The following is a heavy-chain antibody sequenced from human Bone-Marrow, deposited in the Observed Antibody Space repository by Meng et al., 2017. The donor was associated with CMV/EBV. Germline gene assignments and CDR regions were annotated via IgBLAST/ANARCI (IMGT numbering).Heavy chain of an antibody. CDR2: IIPIFGTA. J-gene: IGHJ4*02. V-gene: IGHV1-69*05. CDR1: GGTFSNYA. Sequence: SVKVSCKASGGTFSNYAISWVRQAPGQGLEWMGGIIPIFGTANYAQKFQGRVTITTDESTSTAYMELSSLRSEDTAVYYCASHPRQRAPYDYWGQGTLVTVSS. CDR3: ASHPRQRAPYDY. D-gene: IGHD6-25*01.